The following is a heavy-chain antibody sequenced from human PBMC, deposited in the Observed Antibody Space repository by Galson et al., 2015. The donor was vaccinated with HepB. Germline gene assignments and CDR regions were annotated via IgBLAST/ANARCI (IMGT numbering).Heavy chain of an antibody. CDR2: IWYDGSNK. CDR3: ARDLDPYQRTELGVPHDI. V-gene: IGHV3-33*08. Sequence: SLRLSCAASGFTFSSYGMHWVRQAPGKGLEWVAVIWYDGSNKYYADSVKGRFTISRDNSKNTLYLQMNSLRAEDTAVYYCARDLDPYQRTELGVPHDIWGQGTMATVSS. CDR1: GFTFSSYG. D-gene: IGHD3-16*01. J-gene: IGHJ3*02.